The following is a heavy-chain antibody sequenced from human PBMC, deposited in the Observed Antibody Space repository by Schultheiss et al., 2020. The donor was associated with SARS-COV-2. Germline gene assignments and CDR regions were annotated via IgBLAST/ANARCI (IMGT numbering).Heavy chain of an antibody. CDR2: IIPILGIA. CDR3: ARDPGYYNHGIGRYWYFDL. Sequence: SVKVSCKASGGTFSSYAISWVRQAPGQGLEWMGRIIPILGIANYAQKFQGRVTMTRDTSISTAYMELSRLRSDDTAVYYCARDPGYYNHGIGRYWYFDLWGRGTLVTVSS. CDR1: GGTFSSYA. D-gene: IGHD1-14*01. J-gene: IGHJ2*01. V-gene: IGHV1-69*04.